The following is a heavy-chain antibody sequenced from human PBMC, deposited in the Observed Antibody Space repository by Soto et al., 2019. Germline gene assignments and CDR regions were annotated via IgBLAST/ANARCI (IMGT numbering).Heavy chain of an antibody. CDR2: ISISSRTI. CDR1: GFTFRSYI. J-gene: IGHJ5*02. V-gene: IGHV3-48*02. CDR3: ARDNGIAGSFDP. D-gene: IGHD6-13*01. Sequence: PWGALRLSCAASGFTFRSYIMNWVRQSPGKGLEWVSYISISSRTIYYADSVKGRFTISRDDAKNSLYLQMNSLRDEDTSVYYCARDNGIAGSFDPWGQGTLVTVSS.